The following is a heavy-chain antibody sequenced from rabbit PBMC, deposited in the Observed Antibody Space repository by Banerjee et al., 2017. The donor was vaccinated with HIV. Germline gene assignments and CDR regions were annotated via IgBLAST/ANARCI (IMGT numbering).Heavy chain of an antibody. CDR1: GFSFSSDYD. CDR3: ARAPYAGYAGYGYATRLDL. V-gene: IGHV1S40*01. Sequence: VESGGGLVKPGASLTLTCTASGFSFSSDYDMCWVRQAPGKGLEWIGCIWGGNGGVTYYASWAKGRFTISKTSSTTVTLKMTSLTAADTATYFCARAPYAGYAGYGYATRLDLWGQGTLVTVS. D-gene: IGHD6-1*01. J-gene: IGHJ3*01. CDR2: IWGGNGGVT.